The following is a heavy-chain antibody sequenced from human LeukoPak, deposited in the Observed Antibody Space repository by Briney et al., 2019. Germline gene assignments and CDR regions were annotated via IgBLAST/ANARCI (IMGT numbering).Heavy chain of an antibody. CDR2: IYYSGST. J-gene: IGHJ5*02. CDR3: ARGSSSSWSTRYWFDP. D-gene: IGHD6-13*01. CDR1: GGSISSGGYY. V-gene: IGHV4-31*03. Sequence: PSETLSLTCTVSGGSISSGGYYWSWIRQHPGKGLEWIGYIYYSGSTYCNPSLKSRVTISVDTSKNQFSLKLSSVTAADTAVYYCARGSSSSWSTRYWFDPWGQGTLVTVSS.